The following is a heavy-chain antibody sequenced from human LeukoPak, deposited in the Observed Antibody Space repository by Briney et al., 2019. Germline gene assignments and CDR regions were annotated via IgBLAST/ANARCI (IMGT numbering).Heavy chain of an antibody. J-gene: IGHJ4*02. CDR1: GGSISSYY. CDR2: IYTSGST. Sequence: SETLSLTCTVSGGSISSYYWSWIRQPAGKGLEWIGRIYTSGSTNYNPSLKSRVTMSVDTSKNQFSLKLSSVTAADTAVYYCARGRHLGFTMIVVAPGPFDYWGQGTLVTVSS. CDR3: ARGRHLGFTMIVVAPGPFDY. V-gene: IGHV4-4*07. D-gene: IGHD3-22*01.